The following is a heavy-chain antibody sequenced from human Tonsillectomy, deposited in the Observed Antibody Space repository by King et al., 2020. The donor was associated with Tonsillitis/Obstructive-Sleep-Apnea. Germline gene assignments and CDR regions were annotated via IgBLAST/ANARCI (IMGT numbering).Heavy chain of an antibody. D-gene: IGHD3-22*01. CDR2: ISWNSDSI. J-gene: IGHJ4*02. Sequence: VQLVESGGGLVQPGRSLRLSCAASGFTFDDYAMHWVRQAPGKGLEWVSGISWNSDSIGYADSVKGRFTVSRDNAKNSLYLQVNSLRAEDTALYYCATGSTGDYFDSSGYYSTNYFDYWGQGTLVTVSS. CDR1: GFTFDDYA. CDR3: ATGSTGDYFDSSGYYSTNYFDY. V-gene: IGHV3-9*01.